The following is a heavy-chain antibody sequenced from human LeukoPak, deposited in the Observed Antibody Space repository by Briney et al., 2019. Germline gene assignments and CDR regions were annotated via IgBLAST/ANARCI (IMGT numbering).Heavy chain of an antibody. J-gene: IGHJ5*01. CDR2: IGTYGGDT. CDR1: TSR. D-gene: IGHD3-22*01. V-gene: IGHV1-18*01. Sequence: ASVKVSCKATSRISWVRQAPGQGLEWMGWIGTYGGDTYYAQKFQGRITVTTDTSTSTAYMELRNLRSDDTAVYYCARDLWNFYDDSGYNRDFDSWGQGTLVTVPS. CDR3: ARDLWNFYDDSGYNRDFDS.